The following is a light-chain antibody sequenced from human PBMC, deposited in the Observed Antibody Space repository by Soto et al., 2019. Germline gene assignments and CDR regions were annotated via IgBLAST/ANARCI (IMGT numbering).Light chain of an antibody. J-gene: IGKJ3*01. CDR3: QQSSLTPFT. V-gene: IGKV1-39*01. Sequence: DIQMTQSPSSLSASAGDRVTITCRASQSISSYLNWYQQKPGKAPKLLIYAASNLQTGVPSRFSGSGSGTDFTLTISGLHPEDFATYFCQQSSLTPFTFGPGTNVEIK. CDR1: QSISSY. CDR2: AAS.